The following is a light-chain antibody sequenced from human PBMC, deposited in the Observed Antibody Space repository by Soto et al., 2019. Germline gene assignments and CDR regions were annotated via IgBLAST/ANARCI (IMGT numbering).Light chain of an antibody. V-gene: IGKV1-39*01. J-gene: IGKJ5*01. CDR1: QSISSH. CDR2: TAS. Sequence: IRMTQSPSSLSASVGDTVTITFRASQSISSHLNWYQQKPGKAPNLLMYTASDLQSGVPSRFSGSGSGTDFTLTISSLQPEDFATYYCQQSYSTPISFGQGTRLE. CDR3: QQSYSTPIS.